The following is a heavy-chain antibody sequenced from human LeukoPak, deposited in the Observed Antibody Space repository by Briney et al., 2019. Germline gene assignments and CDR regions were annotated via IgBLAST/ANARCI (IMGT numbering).Heavy chain of an antibody. CDR1: GGTFSSYA. CDR3: ASTDSAMVADYYYYYMDV. J-gene: IGHJ6*03. D-gene: IGHD5-18*01. CDR2: IIPIFGTA. Sequence: GSSVKVSCKASGGTFSSYAISWVRQAPGQGLEWMGGIIPIFGTANYAQKFQGRVTITTDASTSTAYMELSSLRSEDTAVYYCASTDSAMVADYYYYYMDVWGKGTTVTVSS. V-gene: IGHV1-69*05.